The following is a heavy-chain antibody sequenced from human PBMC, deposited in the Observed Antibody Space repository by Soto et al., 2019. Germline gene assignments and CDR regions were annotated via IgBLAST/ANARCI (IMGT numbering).Heavy chain of an antibody. V-gene: IGHV1-18*01. Sequence: QVQLVQSGAEVKKPGASVKVSCKASGYAFSSYGITWVRQASGQGLEWMGWISPYNGHKIYAQNLQGRVTMTTDTFTSTALLDVSNRRSYDTAMYYCARRWAPESSSYPTAVWGQGTTVTVSS. CDR2: ISPYNGHK. CDR3: ARRWAPESSSYPTAV. CDR1: GYAFSSYG. J-gene: IGHJ6*02. D-gene: IGHD6-6*01.